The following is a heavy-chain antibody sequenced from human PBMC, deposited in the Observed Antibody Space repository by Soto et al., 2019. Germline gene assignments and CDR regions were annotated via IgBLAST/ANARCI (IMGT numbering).Heavy chain of an antibody. Sequence: PSETLSLTCTVSGGSVSSGSYYWSWIRQPPGKGLEWIGYIYYSGSTNYNPSLKSRVSISVDTSKNQFSLKLSSVTAADTAVYHGGRALRINYRAGGAFSYYNNVRAVGGQGPTVP. CDR2: IYYSGST. CDR3: GRALRINYRAGGAFSYYNNVRAV. J-gene: IGHJ6*02. V-gene: IGHV4-61*01. CDR1: GGSVSSGSYY. D-gene: IGHD3-3*02.